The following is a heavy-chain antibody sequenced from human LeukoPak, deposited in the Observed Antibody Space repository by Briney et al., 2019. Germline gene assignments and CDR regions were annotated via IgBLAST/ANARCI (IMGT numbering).Heavy chain of an antibody. CDR1: GYSISSGSY. J-gene: IGHJ5*02. CDR3: ARGAAAVGWFDP. CDR2: IYHSGST. D-gene: IGHD6-13*01. V-gene: IGHV4-38-2*02. Sequence: SETLSLTCTVSGYSISSGSYWAWIRQPPGKGLEWVGSIYHSGSTYYNPSLKSRVTISVDTSKNQFSLKLRSVTAADTAVYYCARGAAAVGWFDPWGQGTLVTVSS.